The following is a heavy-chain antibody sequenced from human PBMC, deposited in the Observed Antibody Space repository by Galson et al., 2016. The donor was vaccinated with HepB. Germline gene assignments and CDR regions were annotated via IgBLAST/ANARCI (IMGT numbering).Heavy chain of an antibody. CDR2: IGAYNGNT. V-gene: IGHV1-18*01. D-gene: IGHD6-6*01. Sequence: SVKVSCKASGYTFTNYGISWVRQAPGQGLEWMGGIGAYNGNTFYSQKFQGRVTLITETSTTTAYMELRSLRSDDTAVYYCARRGREQLVHQYYAMDVWGPGTTVTVSS. J-gene: IGHJ6*02. CDR3: ARRGREQLVHQYYAMDV. CDR1: GYTFTNYG.